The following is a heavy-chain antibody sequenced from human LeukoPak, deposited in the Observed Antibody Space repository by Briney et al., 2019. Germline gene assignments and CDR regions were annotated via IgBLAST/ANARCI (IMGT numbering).Heavy chain of an antibody. J-gene: IGHJ4*02. D-gene: IGHD5-18*01. Sequence: SETLSFTCTHSVYSMRIAYYWGWIRQPPGKGLEWIGSIHHSGNTYCNPSLRTRFTISVNTSKNQFSLTLSSVTAADTAVYYCGRDFLSSRDTALHVWGQGTLVIVSS. CDR1: VYSMRIAYY. CDR3: GRDFLSSRDTALHV. CDR2: IHHSGNT. V-gene: IGHV4-38-2*02.